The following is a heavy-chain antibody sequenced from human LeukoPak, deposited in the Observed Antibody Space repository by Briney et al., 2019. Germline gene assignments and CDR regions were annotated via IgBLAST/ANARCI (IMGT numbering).Heavy chain of an antibody. CDR3: ARGWGEKGYCRGGTCNNPQFDY. CDR1: GFTISNHW. V-gene: IGHV3-7*01. D-gene: IGHD2-15*01. Sequence: GGSLRLSCAASGFTISNHWMHWVRQAPGKGLEWVANIKEDGREKYYVDSVKGRFTLSKDNAKNSVYLQMNSLGAEDTAVYYCARGWGEKGYCRGGTCNNPQFDYWGQGILVTVSS. CDR2: IKEDGREK. J-gene: IGHJ4*02.